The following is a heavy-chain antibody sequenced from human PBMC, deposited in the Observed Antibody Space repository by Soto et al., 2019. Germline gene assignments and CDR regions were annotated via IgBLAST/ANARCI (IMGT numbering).Heavy chain of an antibody. CDR3: ARDPSPHNSGWYGIDF. J-gene: IGHJ4*01. CDR1: GFMFSAYA. Sequence: GGSLRLSCAASGFMFSAYAMLWVRQAPGKGLEWVAAISYDGTNKYYADSIKGRFTISRDHSANTLFLQVNSLRREDTAMYYCARDPSPHNSGWYGIDFWGQGTLVTVSS. D-gene: IGHD6-19*01. CDR2: ISYDGTNK. V-gene: IGHV3-30*04.